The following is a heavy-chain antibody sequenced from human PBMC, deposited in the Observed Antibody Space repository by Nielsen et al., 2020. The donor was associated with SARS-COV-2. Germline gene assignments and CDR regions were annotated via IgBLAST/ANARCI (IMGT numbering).Heavy chain of an antibody. J-gene: IGHJ4*02. CDR1: GFRFGDSY. CDR2: MSSSGSKI. Sequence: GGSLRLSCAASGFRFGDSYMTWIRQPPGMGLEWVSYMSSSGSKIYYVDSVKGRFTISRDNAKNSLYLQMNSLRAEDTAVYYCTRTARLPVDWGQGTLVTVSS. D-gene: IGHD5-12*01. CDR3: TRTARLPVD. V-gene: IGHV3-11*04.